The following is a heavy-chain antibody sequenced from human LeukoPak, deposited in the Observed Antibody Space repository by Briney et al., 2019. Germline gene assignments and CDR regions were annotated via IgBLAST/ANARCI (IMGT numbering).Heavy chain of an antibody. J-gene: IGHJ6*02. Sequence: ASVKVSCKASGYTFTGYWMHWVRQAPGQGLEWMGWINPNSGDTNYGQKFQGRVTMTRDTSINTAYMELSSLRSDDTAVYYCAKGLDASGTNGMDVWGQGTTATVSS. V-gene: IGHV1-2*02. CDR1: GYTFTGYW. CDR2: INPNSGDT. D-gene: IGHD3-10*01. CDR3: AKGLDASGTNGMDV.